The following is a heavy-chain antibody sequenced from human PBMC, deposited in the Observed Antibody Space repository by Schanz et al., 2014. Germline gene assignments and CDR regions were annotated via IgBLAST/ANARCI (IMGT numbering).Heavy chain of an antibody. CDR2: ISPTGSST. J-gene: IGHJ4*02. V-gene: IGHV3-11*01. D-gene: IGHD6-13*01. Sequence: VQLVESGGGLVKPGGSLRLSCAASGFTFSDAWMTWVRQAPGKGLEWVSNISPTGSSTYYADSVKGRFTTSRDNGKKSMYLQMNSLRAEDTAVYYCARLDSSSWYPRYWGQGTLGTVSS. CDR1: GFTFSDAW. CDR3: ARLDSSSWYPRY.